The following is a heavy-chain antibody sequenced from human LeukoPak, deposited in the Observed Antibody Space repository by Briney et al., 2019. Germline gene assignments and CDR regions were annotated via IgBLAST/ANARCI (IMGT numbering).Heavy chain of an antibody. V-gene: IGHV3-33*01. CDR3: ASARDGNSNYYYGLDV. J-gene: IGHJ6*02. CDR1: GFTFRSYG. D-gene: IGHD4-23*01. CDR2: IWFDGSNK. Sequence: SGGSLRLSCAASGFTFRSYGMHWVRQAPGKGLEWVAVIWFDGSNKFYADSVKGRFTISRDNSKNTLYLQMDSLRAEDTAVYYCASARDGNSNYYYGLDVWAKGPRSPSP.